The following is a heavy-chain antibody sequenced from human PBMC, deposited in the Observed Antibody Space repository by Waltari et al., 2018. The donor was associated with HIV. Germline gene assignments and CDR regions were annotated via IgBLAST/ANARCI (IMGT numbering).Heavy chain of an antibody. Sequence: QLQLQQSGPGLVKPSETLSLTCTVSGGSIRSSRYYWGCIRPPPGKGLEWIGSIHYSGNTFYNSSLKSRVAISIDTSKNQFSLTLSSVTAADTAVYFCARHSGIDCSSTSCFKRPFDYWGQGSLVTVSS. J-gene: IGHJ4*02. CDR1: GGSIRSSRYY. D-gene: IGHD2-2*01. V-gene: IGHV4-39*01. CDR2: IHYSGNT. CDR3: ARHSGIDCSSTSCFKRPFDY.